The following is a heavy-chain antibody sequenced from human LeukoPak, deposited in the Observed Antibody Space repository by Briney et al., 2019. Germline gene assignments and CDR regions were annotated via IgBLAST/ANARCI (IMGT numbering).Heavy chain of an antibody. V-gene: IGHV3-21*01. CDR1: GFTFSSYS. J-gene: IGHJ4*02. CDR3: ARGGSGTTTGYYFDY. Sequence: PGGSLRLSCAASGFTFSSYSMHWVRQAPGKGLEWVSSISTTTYTYYADSVKGRFTISRDNAKNSLYLQMNSLRAEDTAVYYCARGGSGTTTGYYFDYWGQGTLVTVSS. D-gene: IGHD1-7*01. CDR2: ISTTTYT.